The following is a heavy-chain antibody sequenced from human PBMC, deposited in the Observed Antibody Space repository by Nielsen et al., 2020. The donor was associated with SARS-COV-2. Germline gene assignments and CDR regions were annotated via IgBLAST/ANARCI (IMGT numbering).Heavy chain of an antibody. Sequence: GGSLRLSCAASGFTFDDYAMHWVRQAPGKGLEWVSGISWNSGSIGYADSVKGRFTISRDNAKNSLYLQMNSLRAEDTALYYCAKDSTYYYGSGYDYWGQGTLVTVSS. CDR3: AKDSTYYYGSGYDY. CDR1: GFTFDDYA. D-gene: IGHD3-10*01. CDR2: ISWNSGSI. V-gene: IGHV3-9*01. J-gene: IGHJ4*02.